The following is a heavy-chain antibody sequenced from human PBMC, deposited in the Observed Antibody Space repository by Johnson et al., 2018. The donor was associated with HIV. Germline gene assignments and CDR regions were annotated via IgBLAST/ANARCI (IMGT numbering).Heavy chain of an antibody. CDR3: AKDSDYDPHWSAFDI. J-gene: IGHJ3*02. Sequence: VQLVESGGGLVQPGRSLRLSCAASGFTFDDYAMHWVRQAPGKGLEWVSGISWNSGSIGYADSVKGRFTISRDNAKNSLYLQMNSLRGEDKALYYCAKDSDYDPHWSAFDIWCQGTMVTVSS. CDR2: ISWNSGSI. V-gene: IGHV3-9*01. CDR1: GFTFDDYA. D-gene: IGHD3-22*01.